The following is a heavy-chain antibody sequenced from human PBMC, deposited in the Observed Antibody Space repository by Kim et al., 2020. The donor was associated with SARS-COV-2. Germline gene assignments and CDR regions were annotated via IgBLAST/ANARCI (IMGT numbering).Heavy chain of an antibody. Sequence: DQVKGRFTISKDNAKNSLYLQMNSLRAEDTAVDYWSRARYYDILTGYSDYWGQGTLVTVSS. J-gene: IGHJ4*02. V-gene: IGHV3-21*01. CDR3: SRARYYDILTGYSDY. D-gene: IGHD3-9*01.